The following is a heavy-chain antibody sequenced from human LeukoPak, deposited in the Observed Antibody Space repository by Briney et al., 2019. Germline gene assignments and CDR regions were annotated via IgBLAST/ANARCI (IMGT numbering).Heavy chain of an antibody. CDR2: INEDGSRE. V-gene: IGHV3-7*01. J-gene: IGHJ4*02. CDR3: ARDPPRRSDF. CDR1: GFTFSNFL. Sequence: PGGSLRLSCVASGFTFSNFLMTWVRHSPGKGLEWVASINEDGSRELYVDSAKGRFSISRDNANNALSLQMNSLRVEDTAVYYCARDPPRRSDFWGQGTLVTVSS.